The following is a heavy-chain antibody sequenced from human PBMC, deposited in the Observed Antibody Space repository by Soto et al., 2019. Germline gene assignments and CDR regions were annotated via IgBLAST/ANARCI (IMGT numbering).Heavy chain of an antibody. CDR1: GDPITSGGFY. Sequence: PSETLSLTCTLSGDPITSGGFYWTWIRQHPAKGLEWIGYIYYSGVTYYKPSLKSRATISVDTSKNQFSLNLSSVTASDTAMYYCARDLRGRRSGRFDPWGQGTLVTVS. CDR3: ARDLRGRRSGRFDP. V-gene: IGHV4-31*03. J-gene: IGHJ5*02. CDR2: IYYSGVT. D-gene: IGHD3-10*01.